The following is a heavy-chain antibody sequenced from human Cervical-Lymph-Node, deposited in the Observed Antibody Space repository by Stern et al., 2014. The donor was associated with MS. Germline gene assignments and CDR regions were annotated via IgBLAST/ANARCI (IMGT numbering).Heavy chain of an antibody. D-gene: IGHD6-13*01. V-gene: IGHV1-69*01. J-gene: IGHJ5*02. CDR2: IIPLLGTP. CDR1: GGTVSNSA. Sequence: QVQLVQSGAEVKRPGSSVKVSCKASGGTVSNSAISWVRRAPGQGLEWVGGIIPLLGTPRYAQKFQGRVTITADESTPKVYMELRSLRSEDTAVYYCARGHFDYSNKYFDPWGQGTLVTVSS. CDR3: ARGHFDYSNKYFDP.